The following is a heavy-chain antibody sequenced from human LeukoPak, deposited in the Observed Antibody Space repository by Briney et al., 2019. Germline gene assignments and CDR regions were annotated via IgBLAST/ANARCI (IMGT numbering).Heavy chain of an antibody. D-gene: IGHD2-2*01. Sequence: GASVKVSSKASGYTFTSDGISWVRQAPGQGLEWMGWISAYNGNTKYAQRLQGRVTMATDTFTRKDYMELGCLRFNGTGVYYWARDRTVDCSSASCYVWLGSPGMDVWGKGATVTVSS. J-gene: IGHJ6*04. CDR3: ARDRTVDCSSASCYVWLGSPGMDV. V-gene: IGHV1-18*01. CDR2: ISAYNGNT. CDR1: GYTFTSDG.